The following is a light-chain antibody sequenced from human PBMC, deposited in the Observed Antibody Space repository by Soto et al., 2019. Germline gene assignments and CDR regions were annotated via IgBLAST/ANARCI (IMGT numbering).Light chain of an antibody. V-gene: IGKV3-15*01. J-gene: IGKJ1*01. CDR1: QSVSSN. CDR3: QQYNNWPRT. Sequence: EVVMTQSPATLSVSPGERATLSCRASQSVSSNLAWHQQKPGQAPRLLIHGATTRATGIPARFSGSGSGTEFTLTISSLQSEDCAVYYCQQYNNWPRTFGQGTRWIS. CDR2: GAT.